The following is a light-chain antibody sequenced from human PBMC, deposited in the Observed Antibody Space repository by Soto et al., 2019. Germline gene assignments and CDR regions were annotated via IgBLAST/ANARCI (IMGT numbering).Light chain of an antibody. V-gene: IGKV3-15*01. Sequence: EIVLTPSPATLSLSPGERATLSCRASQSVSSYLAWYQQKPGQAPRLLIYGASTRATGIPARFSGSGSGTEFTLTISSLQSEDFAEYHCQQYNNWPQTFGQGTKVDI. CDR2: GAS. CDR1: QSVSSY. J-gene: IGKJ1*01. CDR3: QQYNNWPQT.